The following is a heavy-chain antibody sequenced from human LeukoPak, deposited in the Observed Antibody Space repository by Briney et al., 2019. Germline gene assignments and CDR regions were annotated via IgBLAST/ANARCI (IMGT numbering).Heavy chain of an antibody. CDR3: ARESATVVTRRKPLNAFDI. V-gene: IGHV3-64*01. Sequence: GGSRRLSCAASGFTFSSYAMHWVRQAPGKGLEYVSAISSIGGSTYYENSVKRRFTISRDNSKNTLYLQMGSLRAEDMAVYYCARESATVVTRRKPLNAFDIWGQGTMVTVSS. CDR1: GFTFSSYA. J-gene: IGHJ3*02. CDR2: ISSIGGST. D-gene: IGHD4-23*01.